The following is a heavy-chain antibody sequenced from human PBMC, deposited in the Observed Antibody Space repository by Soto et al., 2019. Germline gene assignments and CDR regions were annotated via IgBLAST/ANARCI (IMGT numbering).Heavy chain of an antibody. CDR3: ARSRGSYAPRGSWFDP. CDR2: IYYSGST. Sequence: PSETLSLTCTVSGGSISSSIYYWGWIRHPPGKGLEWIGSIYYSGSTYYNPSLKSRVTISVDTSKNQFSLKLTSVTAADTAVYYCARSRGSYAPRGSWFDPWGQGTLVTVYS. CDR1: GGSISSSIYY. J-gene: IGHJ5*02. V-gene: IGHV4-39*01. D-gene: IGHD1-26*01.